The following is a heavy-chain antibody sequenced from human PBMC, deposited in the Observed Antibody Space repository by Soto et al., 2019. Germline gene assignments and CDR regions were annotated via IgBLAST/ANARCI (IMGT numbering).Heavy chain of an antibody. Sequence: SETLSLTCTVSGGSINSGDYYWTWVRQPPGKGLEWIGYIYYDGNSQHNPSLKSRVTMSIDTSKNQFSLNLSSVTAADTAVYYCARDRRWLPRGPNNWLDLWGEGTQVTVSS. D-gene: IGHD5-12*01. CDR2: IYYDGNS. CDR1: GGSINSGDYY. V-gene: IGHV4-30-4*01. J-gene: IGHJ5*02. CDR3: ARDRRWLPRGPNNWLDL.